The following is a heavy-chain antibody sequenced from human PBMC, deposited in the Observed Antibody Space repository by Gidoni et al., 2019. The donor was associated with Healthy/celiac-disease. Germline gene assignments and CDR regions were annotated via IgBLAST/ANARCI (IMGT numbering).Heavy chain of an antibody. Sequence: EVQLLESGGGLVQPGGSLRLSCAASGFTFSSHAMSWVRQAPGKGLEWVSAISGSGGSTYYADSVKGRFTISRDNSKNTLYLQMNSLRAEDTAVYYCAKDSPYYYDSSGYRYDAFDIWGQGTMVTVSS. V-gene: IGHV3-23*01. J-gene: IGHJ3*02. CDR3: AKDSPYYYDSSGYRYDAFDI. CDR1: GFTFSSHA. CDR2: ISGSGGST. D-gene: IGHD3-22*01.